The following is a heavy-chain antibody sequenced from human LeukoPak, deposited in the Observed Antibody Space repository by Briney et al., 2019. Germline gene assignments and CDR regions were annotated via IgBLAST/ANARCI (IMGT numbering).Heavy chain of an antibody. D-gene: IGHD2-15*01. CDR2: IYYSGST. V-gene: IGHV4-39*01. Sequence: SETLSLTCGVSNYSISSSNSYWDWIRQPPGMGLEWIGNIYYSGSTNYNASLKSRVTISVDTSKNQFSLKVSSVTAADTALYYCARRGGGSWYYFDYWGQGTLVTVSS. J-gene: IGHJ4*02. CDR1: NYSISSSNSY. CDR3: ARRGGGSWYYFDY.